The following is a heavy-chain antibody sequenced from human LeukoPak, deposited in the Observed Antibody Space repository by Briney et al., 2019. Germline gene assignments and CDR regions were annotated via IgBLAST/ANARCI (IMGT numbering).Heavy chain of an antibody. Sequence: GGSLRLSCAASGFTFSSYGMHRVRQAPGKWLEWVAVIWYDGGNKYYADSVKGRFTISRDNSKNTLYLQMNSLRAEDTAVYYCARAAYDSSGYLTLRGQGTLVTVSS. CDR1: GFTFSSYG. J-gene: IGHJ4*02. CDR3: ARAAYDSSGYLTL. V-gene: IGHV3-33*01. D-gene: IGHD3-22*01. CDR2: IWYDGGNK.